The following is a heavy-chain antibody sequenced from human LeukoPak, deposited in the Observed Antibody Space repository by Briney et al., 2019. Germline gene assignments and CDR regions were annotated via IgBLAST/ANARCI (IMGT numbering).Heavy chain of an antibody. Sequence: GGSLRLSCAASGFTFSDYYMSWIPEAPGKGLEGVSYISSSGSTIYYADSVKGRFTISRDNAKNSLYLQMNRLRAEDTAVYYCARDGRFVVGATDYWGQGTLVTVSS. CDR2: ISSSGSTI. V-gene: IGHV3-11*04. CDR3: ARDGRFVVGATDY. D-gene: IGHD1-26*01. CDR1: GFTFSDYY. J-gene: IGHJ4*02.